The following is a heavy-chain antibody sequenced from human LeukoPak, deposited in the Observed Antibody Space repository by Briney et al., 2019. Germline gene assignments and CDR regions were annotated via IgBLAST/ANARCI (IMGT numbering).Heavy chain of an antibody. J-gene: IGHJ6*04. D-gene: IGHD3-9*01. CDR3: AKDTVGLTLGGMDV. CDR2: IRWNSGSI. Sequence: GRSLRLSCAASGFTFDDYAMHWVRQAPGKGLEWVSGIRWNSGSIGYAESVKGRFTISRDNAKNSMYLQMNSLRAEDMALYYCAKDTVGLTLGGMDVWGKGTTVTVSS. V-gene: IGHV3-9*03. CDR1: GFTFDDYA.